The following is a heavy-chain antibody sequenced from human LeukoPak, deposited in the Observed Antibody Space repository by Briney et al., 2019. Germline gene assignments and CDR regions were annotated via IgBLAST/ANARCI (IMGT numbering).Heavy chain of an antibody. V-gene: IGHV4-34*01. CDR1: GGSFSGYY. CDR3: ARARLWFGGPLRWFDP. CDR2: INHSGST. Sequence: SETLSLTCAVYGGSFSGYYWSWIRQPPGKGLEWIGEINHSGSTNYNPFLKSRVTISVDTSKNQFSLKLSSVTAADTAVYYCARARLWFGGPLRWFDPWGQGTLVTVSS. J-gene: IGHJ5*02. D-gene: IGHD3-10*01.